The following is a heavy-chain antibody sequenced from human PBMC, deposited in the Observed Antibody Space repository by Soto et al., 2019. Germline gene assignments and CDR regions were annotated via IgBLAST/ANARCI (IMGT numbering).Heavy chain of an antibody. J-gene: IGHJ3*02. CDR3: ARGTLYYYDSSGYPPFDI. Sequence: SSVKVSCKASGGTFISFAISGVRQAPGQGLEWMGGIMPIFGRANYEQKYQGRVTITADESTRTAYMELSSLRSEDTAVYYCARGTLYYYDSSGYPPFDIWGQGTMVTVSS. V-gene: IGHV1-69*13. D-gene: IGHD3-22*01. CDR1: GGTFISFA. CDR2: IMPIFGRA.